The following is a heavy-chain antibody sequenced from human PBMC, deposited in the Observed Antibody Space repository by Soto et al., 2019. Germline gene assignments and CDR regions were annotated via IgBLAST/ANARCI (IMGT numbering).Heavy chain of an antibody. V-gene: IGHV4-34*01. CDR1: DGSFSGYY. D-gene: IGHD2-15*01. CDR2: INHSGST. J-gene: IGHJ2*01. CDR3: ARVVAGGKPWYFDL. Sequence: QVQLQQWGAGLLKPSETLSLTCAVYDGSFSGYYWSWIRQPPGKGLEWIGEINHSGSTNYNPSLKSRFTISVDTSKNQFSLKLSSVTAADTAVYYCARVVAGGKPWYFDLWGRGTLVTVSS.